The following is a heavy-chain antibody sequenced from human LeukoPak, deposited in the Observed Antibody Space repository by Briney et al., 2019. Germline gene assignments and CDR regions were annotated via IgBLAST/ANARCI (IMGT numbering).Heavy chain of an antibody. V-gene: IGHV3-9*01. Sequence: GGSLRLSCAASGFTFDDYAMHWVRQAPGKGLEWVSGITWNSGRIGYADSVKGRFTISRDNAKNSLYLHMNSLRAEDTALYYCAKDGKYSGLLGNWFDPWGQGTLVTVSS. CDR1: GFTFDDYA. CDR2: ITWNSGRI. D-gene: IGHD5-12*01. J-gene: IGHJ5*02. CDR3: AKDGKYSGLLGNWFDP.